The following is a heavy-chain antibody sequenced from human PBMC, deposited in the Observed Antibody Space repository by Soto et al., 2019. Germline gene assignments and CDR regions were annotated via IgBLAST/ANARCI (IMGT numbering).Heavy chain of an antibody. Sequence: SSETLSLTCTVSGGSISSSSYYWGWIRQPPGKGLEWIGSIYYSGSTYYNPSLKSRVTISVDTSKNQFSLKLSSVTAADTAVYYCARHPGYFDWLSHYYYYYGMDVWGQGTTVTVSS. J-gene: IGHJ6*02. CDR2: IYYSGST. V-gene: IGHV4-39*01. CDR3: ARHPGYFDWLSHYYYYYGMDV. CDR1: GGSISSSSYY. D-gene: IGHD3-9*01.